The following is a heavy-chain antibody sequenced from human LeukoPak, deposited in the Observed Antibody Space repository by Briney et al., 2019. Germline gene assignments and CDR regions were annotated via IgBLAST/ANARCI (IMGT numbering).Heavy chain of an antibody. CDR3: ARQVYSSSWSYYFEY. V-gene: IGHV4-59*01. CDR2: IHYSGST. CDR1: GGSISSYY. J-gene: IGHJ4*02. Sequence: TPSETLSLTCAVPGGSISSYYWSWIRQPPGRGLEWIGSIHYSGSTSYNSSLKSRVTMSIDTSKNQFSLELSSVTPADTAVYYCARQVYSSSWSYYFEYWGQGILVTVSS. D-gene: IGHD6-13*01.